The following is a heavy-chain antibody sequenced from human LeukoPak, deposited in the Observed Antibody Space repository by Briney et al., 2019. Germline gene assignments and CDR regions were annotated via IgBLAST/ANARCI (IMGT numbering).Heavy chain of an antibody. Sequence: PAGSLRLSCAASGFTFSSTWMHWVRQAPGKGLVWVSRINSVGSRTIYASSVKGRFSISRRNAKNTLYLQMNSLRAEDTVVYYCARDAPKTLYYDILTGYYHPGSRSGAFDIWGQGTMVTVSS. CDR3: ARDAPKTLYYDILTGYYHPGSRSGAFDI. CDR1: GFTFSSTW. D-gene: IGHD3-9*01. CDR2: INSVGSRT. V-gene: IGHV3-74*01. J-gene: IGHJ3*02.